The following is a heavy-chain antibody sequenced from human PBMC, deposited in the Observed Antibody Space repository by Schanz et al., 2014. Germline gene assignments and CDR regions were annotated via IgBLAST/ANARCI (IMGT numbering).Heavy chain of an antibody. CDR2: INTANGNA. CDR3: ARSAGRDFWSGYYTRFDY. D-gene: IGHD3-3*01. J-gene: IGHJ4*02. CDR1: GYTFSSHG. V-gene: IGHV1-3*04. Sequence: QVQVVQSGAELKKPGASVKVSCKASGYTFSSHGIHWLRQAPGQSLEWMGWINTANGNAKYSANFQARVTMTTDTSTSTVYMELRSLRSDDTAVYYCARSAGRDFWSGYYTRFDYWGQGTLVTVSS.